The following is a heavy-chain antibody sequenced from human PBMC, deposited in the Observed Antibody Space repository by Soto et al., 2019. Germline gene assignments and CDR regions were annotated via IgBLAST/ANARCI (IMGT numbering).Heavy chain of an antibody. Sequence: ASVKVSCKASGYTFTRYTMNWVRQAPGQRLEWMGWINPDNGNTKSSQKFQDRVIVTRDTSASTAYMDLSSLRSEDTAVYYCARGIATGQLDPWGQGTLVTVSS. D-gene: IGHD2-15*01. J-gene: IGHJ5*02. CDR1: GYTFTRYT. V-gene: IGHV1-3*01. CDR2: INPDNGNT. CDR3: ARGIATGQLDP.